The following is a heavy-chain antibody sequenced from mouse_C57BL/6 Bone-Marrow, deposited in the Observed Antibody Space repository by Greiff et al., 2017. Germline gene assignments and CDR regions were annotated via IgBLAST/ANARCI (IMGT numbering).Heavy chain of an antibody. CDR1: GYTFTSYG. Sequence: QVQLQQSGAGLARPGASVKLSCKASGYTFTSYGISWVKQRTGQGLEWIGEIYPRSGNTYYNEKFKGKATLTADKSSSTAYMELRSLTSEDSAVYFCARGGVFDYWGQGTTLTVSS. CDR3: ARGGVFDY. J-gene: IGHJ2*01. CDR2: IYPRSGNT. V-gene: IGHV1-81*01.